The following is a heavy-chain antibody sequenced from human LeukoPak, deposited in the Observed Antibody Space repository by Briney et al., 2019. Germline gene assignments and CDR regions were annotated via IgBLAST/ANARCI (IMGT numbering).Heavy chain of an antibody. V-gene: IGHV3-23*01. CDR3: AKKKFTDTYTGNYFDS. CDR2: ISGSSGGT. CDR1: GLTFSSYS. J-gene: IGHJ4*02. D-gene: IGHD3-10*01. Sequence: GGSLRLSCVASGLTFSSYSMNRVRQAPGKGLEWVSAISGSSGGTYYADSVKGRFTISRDNSENTLFLQMNSLRADDTARYYCAKKKFTDTYTGNYFDSWGQGTLVTVSS.